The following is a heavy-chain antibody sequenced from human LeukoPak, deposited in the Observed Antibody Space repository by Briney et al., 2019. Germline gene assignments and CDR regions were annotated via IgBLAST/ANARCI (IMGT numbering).Heavy chain of an antibody. CDR1: GGSISTYY. CDR2: IYYRGTT. Sequence: SETLSLTCTVSGGSISTYYWSWIRQPPGKGLEWIGYIYYRGTTDYDPSLKSRVTLSVDTSKNQFSLKLSSVTAADTAVYYCVRAYCDSSGYFKIDYWGQGTLVTVSS. D-gene: IGHD3-22*01. CDR3: VRAYCDSSGYFKIDY. V-gene: IGHV4-59*01. J-gene: IGHJ4*02.